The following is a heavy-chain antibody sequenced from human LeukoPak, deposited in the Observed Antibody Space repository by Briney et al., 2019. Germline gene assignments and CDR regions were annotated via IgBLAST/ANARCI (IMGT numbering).Heavy chain of an antibody. Sequence: PGGSLRLSCAASGFTFGSYSMNWVRQAPGKGLEWVSVISGSGINTHDADSVKGRFTISRDNSKNTLYLQMNSLRAEDTAVYYCAKGTLEYCSAASCYPFDSWGQGTLVTVSS. D-gene: IGHD2-15*01. CDR1: GFTFGSYS. V-gene: IGHV3-23*01. J-gene: IGHJ4*02. CDR3: AKGTLEYCSAASCYPFDS. CDR2: ISGSGINT.